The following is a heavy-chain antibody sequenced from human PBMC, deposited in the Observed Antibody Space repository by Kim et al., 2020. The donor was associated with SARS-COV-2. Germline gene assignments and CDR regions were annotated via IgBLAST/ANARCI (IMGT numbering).Heavy chain of an antibody. J-gene: IGHJ4*02. D-gene: IGHD6-13*01. Sequence: DSVKGRFTISGDNAKSSLYLQMNNLRAEDSALYYCAKDIGSSTWYFFDSWGQGALVTVSS. V-gene: IGHV3-9*01. CDR3: AKDIGSSTWYFFDS.